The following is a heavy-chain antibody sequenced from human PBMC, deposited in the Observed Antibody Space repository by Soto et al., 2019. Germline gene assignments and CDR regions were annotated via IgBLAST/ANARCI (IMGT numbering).Heavy chain of an antibody. D-gene: IGHD3-10*01. CDR3: ARGGSGSYRFDY. CDR2: IYTSGVT. J-gene: IGHJ4*02. CDR1: GGSISNYY. V-gene: IGHV4-4*07. Sequence: PSETLSLTCTVSGGSISNYYWIWIRQPAGKGLEWIGDIYTSGVTNYNPSLKSRVTMSVDTSKNQFSLKLSSVTAADTAVYFCARGGSGSYRFDYWGQGTLVAVSS.